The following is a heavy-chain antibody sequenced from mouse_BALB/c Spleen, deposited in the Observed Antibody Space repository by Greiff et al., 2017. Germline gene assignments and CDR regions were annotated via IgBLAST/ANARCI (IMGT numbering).Heavy chain of an antibody. V-gene: IGHV1-5*01. CDR1: GYTFTSYW. CDR3: TRKILRPNYYAMDY. J-gene: IGHJ4*01. D-gene: IGHD1-2*01. CDR2: IYPGNSDT. Sequence: VQLQQSGTVLARPGASVKMSCKASGYTFTSYWMHWVKQRPGQGLEWIGAIYPGNSDTSYNQKFKGKAKLTAVTSTSTAYMELSSLTNEDSAVYYCTRKILRPNYYAMDYWGQGTSVTVSS.